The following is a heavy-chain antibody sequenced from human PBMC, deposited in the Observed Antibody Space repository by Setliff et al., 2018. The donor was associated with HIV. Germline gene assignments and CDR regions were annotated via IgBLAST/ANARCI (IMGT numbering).Heavy chain of an antibody. J-gene: IGHJ3*02. V-gene: IGHV5-51*01. D-gene: IGHD3-9*01. CDR1: GYSFTSYW. Sequence: GESLKISCKGSGYSFTSYWIAWVRQMPGKCLEWMGIIYPGDSDTRYSLSFQGQVTISADRSISTAYLQWSSLKASDTAMYYCARPGDYDILTGYYRGPNDAFDIWGQGTMVTVSS. CDR2: IYPGDSDT. CDR3: ARPGDYDILTGYYRGPNDAFDI.